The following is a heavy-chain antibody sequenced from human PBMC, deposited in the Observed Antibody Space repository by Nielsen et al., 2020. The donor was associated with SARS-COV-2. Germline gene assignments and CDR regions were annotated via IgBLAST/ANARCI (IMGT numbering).Heavy chain of an antibody. CDR2: IIPIFGTA. CDR3: AREVGVGGYSYGWGRDAFDI. CDR1: GYSFTSYW. D-gene: IGHD5-18*01. J-gene: IGHJ3*02. Sequence: KISCKGSGYSFTSYWIGWVRQAPGQGLEWMGGIIPIFGTANYAQKFQGRVTITADKSTSTAYMELSSLRSEDTAVYYCAREVGVGGYSYGWGRDAFDIWGQGTMVTVSS. V-gene: IGHV1-69*06.